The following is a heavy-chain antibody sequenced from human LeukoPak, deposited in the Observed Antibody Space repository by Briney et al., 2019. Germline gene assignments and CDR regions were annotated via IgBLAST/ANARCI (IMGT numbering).Heavy chain of an antibody. CDR1: GFTFSTYW. V-gene: IGHV3-74*01. CDR2: IHYDGTYT. CDR3: ARGAEGHNYGELDS. J-gene: IGHJ5*01. D-gene: IGHD5-18*01. Sequence: PGGSLRLSCAASGFTFSTYWMDWVRQIPGKGLVWLSRIHYDGTYTTYVDSVRGRFTISRDNTKSTLYLQMNSLRADDTAVYYCARGAEGHNYGELDSWGQGTLVTVSS.